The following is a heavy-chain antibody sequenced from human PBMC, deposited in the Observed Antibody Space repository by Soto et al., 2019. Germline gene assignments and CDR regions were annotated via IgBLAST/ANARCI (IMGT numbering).Heavy chain of an antibody. Sequence: QVQLQESGPGLVKPSETLSLICTVSGGSISSHYWSWIRQPPRRGLEWVGYVYYSGSTNYNPSLKSRVTISVDTSKDQFSLKLSSVTAADPAVYHGARGHYSDSSGLYFDYWGQGTLVTVSS. D-gene: IGHD3-22*01. J-gene: IGHJ4*02. CDR3: ARGHYSDSSGLYFDY. V-gene: IGHV4-59*11. CDR1: GGSISSHY. CDR2: VYYSGST.